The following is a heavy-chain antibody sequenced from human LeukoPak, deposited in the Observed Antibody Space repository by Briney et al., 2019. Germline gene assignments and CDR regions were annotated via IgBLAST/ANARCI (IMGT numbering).Heavy chain of an antibody. CDR1: GGSISSGSYY. Sequence: PSQTLSLTCTVSGGSISSGSYYWSWIRQPAGKGLKWIGRIYTSGSTNYNPSLKSRVTISVDTSKNQFSLKLSSVTAADTAVYYCARVGYTSGWYGYWYFDLWGPGTLVTVSS. D-gene: IGHD6-19*01. V-gene: IGHV4-61*02. CDR3: ARVGYTSGWYGYWYFDL. CDR2: IYTSGST. J-gene: IGHJ2*01.